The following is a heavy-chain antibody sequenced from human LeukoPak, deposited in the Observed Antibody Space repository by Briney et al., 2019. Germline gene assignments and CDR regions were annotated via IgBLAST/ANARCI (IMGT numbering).Heavy chain of an antibody. CDR3: ARRGAVAGPVDY. CDR2: INHSGST. D-gene: IGHD6-19*01. Sequence: SETLSLTCAVYGGSFSGYYWSWIRQSPGKGLEWIGEINHSGSTNYNPSLKSRVTISVDTSKNQFSLKLSSVTAADTAVYYCARRGAVAGPVDYWGQGTLVTVSS. V-gene: IGHV4-34*01. J-gene: IGHJ4*02. CDR1: GGSFSGYY.